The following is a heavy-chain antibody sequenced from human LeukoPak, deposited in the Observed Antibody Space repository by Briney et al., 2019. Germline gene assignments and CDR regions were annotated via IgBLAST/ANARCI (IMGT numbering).Heavy chain of an antibody. CDR2: INPNTGVT. J-gene: IGHJ4*02. CDR1: GYTFTGHY. Sequence: ASVKVSCKPSGYTFTGHYIHWVRQAPGQGLEWMGWINPNTGVTNYAQKFQGRVTMTSDTSVSTGYMELSSLRSDDTAVYYCAVWKGYHDFWSGPFDYWGQGTRVSVSS. D-gene: IGHD3-3*01. V-gene: IGHV1-2*02. CDR3: AVWKGYHDFWSGPFDY.